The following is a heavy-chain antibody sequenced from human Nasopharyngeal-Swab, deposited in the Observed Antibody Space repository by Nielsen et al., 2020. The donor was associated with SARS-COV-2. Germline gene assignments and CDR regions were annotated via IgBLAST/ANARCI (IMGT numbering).Heavy chain of an antibody. CDR1: GGSFSGYY. J-gene: IGHJ6*02. CDR3: ARVPPIAVAGKGMDV. CDR2: INHSGST. V-gene: IGHV4-34*01. D-gene: IGHD6-19*01. Sequence: SETLSLTCAVYGGSFSGYYWSWIRQPPGKGLEWIGEINHSGSTNYNPSLKSRVTISVDTSKNQFSLKLSSVTAADTAVYYCARVPPIAVAGKGMDVWGQGTTVTVSS.